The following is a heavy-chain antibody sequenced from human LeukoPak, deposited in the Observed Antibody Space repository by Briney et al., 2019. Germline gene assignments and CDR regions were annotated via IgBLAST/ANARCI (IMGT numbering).Heavy chain of an antibody. CDR3: ARDPGTLLRGSRRGYDGNYYYMDV. CDR2: IYTSGST. V-gene: IGHV4-4*07. J-gene: IGHJ6*03. D-gene: IGHD3-10*01. CDR1: GGSISIYY. Sequence: PSETLSLTCTVSGGSISIYYWSWIRQPAGKGLEWIGRIYTSGSTNYNPSLKSQVTLSLDTSKNQFSLNLSSVTAADTAVYYCARDPGTLLRGSRRGYDGNYYYMDVWGKGTTVTISS.